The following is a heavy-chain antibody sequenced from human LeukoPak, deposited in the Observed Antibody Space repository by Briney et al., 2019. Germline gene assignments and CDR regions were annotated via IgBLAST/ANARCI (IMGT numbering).Heavy chain of an antibody. D-gene: IGHD3-16*01. J-gene: IGHJ6*02. CDR3: ATDTHAHWGGDDYYYYDMDF. CDR2: FDPEDGET. CDR1: GYTLTELS. V-gene: IGHV1-24*01. Sequence: ASVKVSCMVSGYTLTELSMHWVRQAPGKGLEWMGGFDPEDGETIYAQKFQGRVTMTEDTSTDTAYMELSSLRSEDTAVYYCATDTHAHWGGDDYYYYDMDFWGQETTVTVSS.